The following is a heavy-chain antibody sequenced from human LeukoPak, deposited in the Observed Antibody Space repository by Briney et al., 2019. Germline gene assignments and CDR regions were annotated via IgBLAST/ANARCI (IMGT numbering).Heavy chain of an antibody. J-gene: IGHJ3*02. D-gene: IGHD3-10*01. V-gene: IGHV1-2*02. CDR3: ARGAFGSSPQAAFGI. Sequence: ASVKVSCKASGYTFTGYYMHWVRQAPGQGLEWMGWINPNSGGTNYAQKFQGRVTMTRDTSISTAYMELSRLRSDDTAVYYCARGAFGSSPQAAFGIWGQGTMVTVSS. CDR1: GYTFTGYY. CDR2: INPNSGGT.